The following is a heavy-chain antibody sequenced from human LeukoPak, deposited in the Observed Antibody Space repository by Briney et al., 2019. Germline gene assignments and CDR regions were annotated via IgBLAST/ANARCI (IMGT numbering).Heavy chain of an antibody. D-gene: IGHD3-9*01. J-gene: IGHJ4*02. V-gene: IGHV4-34*01. CDR2: INHSGST. CDR3: ARGSGLRYFDDY. Sequence: SETLSLTCAVYGGSFSGYYWSWIRQPPGKGLEWIGEINHSGSTNYNPPLKSRVTMSVDTSKNQFSLELSSVTAADRAMYYCARGSGLRYFDDYWGQGTLVTVSS. CDR1: GGSFSGYY.